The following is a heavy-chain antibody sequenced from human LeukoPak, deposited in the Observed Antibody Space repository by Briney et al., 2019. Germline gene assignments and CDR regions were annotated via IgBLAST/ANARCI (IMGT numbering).Heavy chain of an antibody. V-gene: IGHV3-15*01. CDR2: IKSKGGGGTT. CDR1: GFTFSDAW. Sequence: GGSLRLSCAASGFTFSDAWMSWVRQAPGKGLEWVGRIKSKGGGGTTDYAAPVKGRFSISRDDSKNTVYLQMNSLRAEDTAVYYCARDYGETGRIPFDIWGQGTMVTVSS. J-gene: IGHJ3*02. CDR3: ARDYGETGRIPFDI. D-gene: IGHD4-17*01.